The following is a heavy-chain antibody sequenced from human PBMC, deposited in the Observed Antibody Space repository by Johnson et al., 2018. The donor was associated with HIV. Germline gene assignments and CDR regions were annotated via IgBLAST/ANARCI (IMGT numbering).Heavy chain of an antibody. J-gene: IGHJ3*02. Sequence: QVQLVESGGGVVQPGRSLRLSCAASGFTLSSYAMHWVRQAPGKGLEWVAVISYDGSSTYYGESGKGRFTISRDNSKNTLYLQMNSLRTEDTAVYYCATEYFDIWGQGTMVTVSS. CDR3: ATEYFDI. CDR2: ISYDGSST. CDR1: GFTLSSYA. D-gene: IGHD2/OR15-2a*01. V-gene: IGHV3-30*04.